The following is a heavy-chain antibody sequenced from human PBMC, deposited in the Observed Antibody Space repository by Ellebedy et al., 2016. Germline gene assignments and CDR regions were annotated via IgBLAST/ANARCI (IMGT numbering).Heavy chain of an antibody. Sequence: GGSLRLSCAASGFIFNNYAMSWVRQAPGQGLEWVSIISNDGATINYTDSVKGRFTISRDNSEHTLSLQMSSLRAEDTAIYYCSKYLLMSPTTSRWFHPWGQGTLVTVSS. V-gene: IGHV3-23*01. CDR2: ISNDGATI. D-gene: IGHD1-14*01. CDR3: SKYLLMSPTTSRWFHP. J-gene: IGHJ5*02. CDR1: GFIFNNYA.